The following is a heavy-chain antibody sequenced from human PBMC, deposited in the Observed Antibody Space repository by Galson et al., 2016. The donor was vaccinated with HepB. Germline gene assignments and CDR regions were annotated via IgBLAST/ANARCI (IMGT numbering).Heavy chain of an antibody. CDR2: ITTYNGDT. V-gene: IGHV1-18*01. Sequence: SVKVSCKASGYTFRSYGISWVRQAPGQGLEWMGRITTYNGDTKYAQKVQGRVTMSTDTSTSTAYMEMRSLTSDDTAVYYCARDQGTTVYNYFFAMDVWGKGTTVTVSS. CDR1: GYTFRSYG. CDR3: ARDQGTTVYNYFFAMDV. J-gene: IGHJ6*04. D-gene: IGHD4-11*01.